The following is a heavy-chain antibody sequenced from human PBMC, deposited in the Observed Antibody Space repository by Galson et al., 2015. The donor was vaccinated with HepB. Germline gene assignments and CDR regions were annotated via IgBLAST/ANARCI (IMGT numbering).Heavy chain of an antibody. CDR3: ARDPNWANSAFDI. J-gene: IGHJ3*02. V-gene: IGHV6-1*01. CDR2: TYYRSKWYN. D-gene: IGHD7-27*01. Sequence: CAISGDSVSSDTAAWNWIRQSPSRGLEWLGRTYYRSKWYNDYAVSVKSRITINPDTSKNQFSLQLNSVTPEDSAVYYCARDPNWANSAFDIWGQGTMVTVSS. CDR1: GDSVSSDTAA.